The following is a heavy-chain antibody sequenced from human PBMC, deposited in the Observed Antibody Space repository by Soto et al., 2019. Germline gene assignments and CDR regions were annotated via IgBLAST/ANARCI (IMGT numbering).Heavy chain of an antibody. Sequence: PSETLSLTCTVSGGSISGSTYYWGWIRQPPGKGLEWVGNIYYSGSTYYNPSLKSRFTISVDTSKNQFSLKLSSVTAADTAVYYCARNVGGRSSGSWYHFGFWGQGTLVSVSS. D-gene: IGHD6-13*01. CDR2: IYYSGST. V-gene: IGHV4-39*01. CDR3: ARNVGGRSSGSWYHFGF. J-gene: IGHJ4*02. CDR1: GGSISGSTYY.